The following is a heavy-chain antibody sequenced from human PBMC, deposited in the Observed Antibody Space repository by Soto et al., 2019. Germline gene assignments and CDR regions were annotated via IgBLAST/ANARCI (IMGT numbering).Heavy chain of an antibody. CDR2: ISNSGST. J-gene: IGHJ4*02. CDR1: GGSITGYH. Sequence: SETLSLTCNVSGGSITGYHWSWIRQPPGKGLEWIGYISNSGSTNYNPSLESRVTISVETSKNQVSLNLIFVTAADTAVYYCEATPRYWGQGTLVTVS. CDR3: EATPRY. V-gene: IGHV4-59*01.